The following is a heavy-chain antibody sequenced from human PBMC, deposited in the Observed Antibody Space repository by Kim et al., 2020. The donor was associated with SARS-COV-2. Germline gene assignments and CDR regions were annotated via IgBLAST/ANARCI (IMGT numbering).Heavy chain of an antibody. CDR1: GLTFSSYG. Sequence: GGSLRLSCAASGLTFSSYGMHWVRQAPGKGLEWVAVISYDGSNKYYADSVKGRFTISRDNSKNTLYLQMNSLRAEDTAVYYCAKDRPPRSSSGCELDYWGQGTLVTVSS. CDR3: AKDRPPRSSSGCELDY. V-gene: IGHV3-30*18. CDR2: ISYDGSNK. D-gene: IGHD6-19*01. J-gene: IGHJ4*02.